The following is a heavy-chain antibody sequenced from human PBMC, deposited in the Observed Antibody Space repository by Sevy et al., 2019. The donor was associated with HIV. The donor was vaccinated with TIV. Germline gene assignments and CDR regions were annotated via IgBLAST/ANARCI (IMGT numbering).Heavy chain of an antibody. CDR2: ISGSGGST. J-gene: IGHJ4*02. CDR1: GFTFSSYA. V-gene: IGHV3-23*01. Sequence: GGSLRLSCAASGFTFSSYAMSWVRQAPGKGLEWDSAISGSGGSTYYADSVKGRFTISRDNSKNTLYLQMNSLRAEDTAVYYCAKAPNGYYGSGREGYYFDYWGQGTLVTVSS. CDR3: AKAPNGYYGSGREGYYFDY. D-gene: IGHD3-10*01.